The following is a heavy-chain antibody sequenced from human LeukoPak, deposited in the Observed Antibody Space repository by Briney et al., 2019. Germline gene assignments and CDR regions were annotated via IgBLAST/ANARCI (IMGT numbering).Heavy chain of an antibody. Sequence: ASVKVSCKAAGYTFTSYGISWVRQAPGQGPEWMGWISGHNGNTRYAQKFQGRVTMTTDTSTSTAYMELRSLRSDDTAVYYCAREDYWSGYYNHAFAIWGQGTMVTVSS. D-gene: IGHD3-3*01. V-gene: IGHV1-18*01. CDR3: AREDYWSGYYNHAFAI. J-gene: IGHJ3*02. CDR2: ISGHNGNT. CDR1: GYTFTSYG.